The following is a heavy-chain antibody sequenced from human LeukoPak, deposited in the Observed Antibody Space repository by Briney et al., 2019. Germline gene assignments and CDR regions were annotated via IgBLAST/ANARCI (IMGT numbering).Heavy chain of an antibody. D-gene: IGHD3-10*01. CDR3: ARHYCGSGSYYRL. J-gene: IGHJ4*02. Sequence: PSETLSLTCTVSGVSISNYYWSWIRQPPGKGLEWIWRISTSGSSNYNPYPKRRVTTPSDTTTNQFSLKLSAVTAADTAVYYCARHYCGSGSYYRLWGQGTLVTVSS. CDR2: ISTSGSS. V-gene: IGHV4-4*07. CDR1: GVSISNYY.